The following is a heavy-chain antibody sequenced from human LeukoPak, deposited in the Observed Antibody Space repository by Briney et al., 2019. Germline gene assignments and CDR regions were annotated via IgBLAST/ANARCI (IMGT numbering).Heavy chain of an antibody. V-gene: IGHV1-18*01. J-gene: IGHJ4*02. Sequence: ASVKVSCKASGYTFTTYGISWVRQAPGQGLEWMGWISAYNGNTNYAQKLQGRVTMTTDTSTSTAYMELRSLRSDDTAVYYCAREFPPVVKYKFDYWGQGTLVTVSS. CDR1: GYTFTTYG. CDR3: AREFPPVVKYKFDY. D-gene: IGHD1-1*01. CDR2: ISAYNGNT.